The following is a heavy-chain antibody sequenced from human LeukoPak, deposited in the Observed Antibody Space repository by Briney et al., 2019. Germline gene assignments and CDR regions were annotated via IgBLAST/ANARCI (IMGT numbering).Heavy chain of an antibody. Sequence: GGSLKLSCAASGFTFSGSAMHWVRQASGKGLEWVGRIRRKANSYATAYAASVKGRFTISRDDSKNTAYLQMNSLKTEDTAVYYCTRPMYSSSFYGSFDPWGQGTLVTVSS. CDR1: GFTFSGSA. CDR3: TRPMYSSSFYGSFDP. D-gene: IGHD6-6*01. J-gene: IGHJ5*02. V-gene: IGHV3-73*01. CDR2: IRRKANSYAT.